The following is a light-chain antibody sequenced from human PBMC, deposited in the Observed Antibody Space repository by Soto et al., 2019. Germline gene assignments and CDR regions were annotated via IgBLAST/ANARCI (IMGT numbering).Light chain of an antibody. J-gene: IGKJ1*01. CDR3: QQYGGSPRT. CDR1: QSISSNF. Sequence: ELVLPQSPGTVSLSPGAGAPLSGRDSQSISSNFLAWYQQKRGQAPRLLIHGAYNRATGIPDRFSGSGSGTDFTLNITRLEPEDFAVYYCQQYGGSPRTFGRGTKVDI. V-gene: IGKV3-20*01. CDR2: GAY.